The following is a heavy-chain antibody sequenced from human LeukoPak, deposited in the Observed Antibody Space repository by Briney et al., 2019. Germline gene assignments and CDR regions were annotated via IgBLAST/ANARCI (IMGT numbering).Heavy chain of an antibody. CDR2: INHSGST. D-gene: IGHD6-19*01. Sequence: SETLSLTCAVYGGSFSGYYRSWIRQPPGKGLEWIGEINHSGSTNYNPSLKSRVTISVDTSKNQFSLKLSSVTAADTAVYYCARYAVADYNWFDPWGQGTLVTVSS. CDR1: GGSFSGYY. J-gene: IGHJ5*02. CDR3: ARYAVADYNWFDP. V-gene: IGHV4-34*01.